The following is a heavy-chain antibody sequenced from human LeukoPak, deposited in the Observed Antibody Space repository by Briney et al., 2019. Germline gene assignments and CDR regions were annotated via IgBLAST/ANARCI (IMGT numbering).Heavy chain of an antibody. CDR2: IIPIFGTA. J-gene: IGHJ3*02. V-gene: IGHV1-69*06. CDR3: ATSYSSGWRDAFDI. Sequence: ASVKVSCKASGGTFSSYAISWVRQAPGQGLEWMGGIIPIFGTANYAQKFQGRVTITADKSTSTAYMELSSLRSEDTAVYYCATSYSSGWRDAFDIWGQGTMVTVSS. D-gene: IGHD6-19*01. CDR1: GGTFSSYA.